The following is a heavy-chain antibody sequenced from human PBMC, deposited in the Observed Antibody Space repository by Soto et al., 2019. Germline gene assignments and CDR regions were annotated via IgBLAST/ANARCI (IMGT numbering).Heavy chain of an antibody. CDR3: VRNKGGCSSTSCHSYGMDV. Sequence: ELQLVESGGGLVKPGGSLRLSCAASRFTFNTYTMDWVRRSPGKGLEWVSSISGSGNYIYHADSVKGRFSISRDNAKNSLFLQMNSLRAEDTAVYYCVRNKGGCSSTSCHSYGMDVWGQGTTVTVSS. V-gene: IGHV3-21*01. CDR1: RFTFNTYT. D-gene: IGHD2-2*01. CDR2: ISGSGNYI. J-gene: IGHJ6*02.